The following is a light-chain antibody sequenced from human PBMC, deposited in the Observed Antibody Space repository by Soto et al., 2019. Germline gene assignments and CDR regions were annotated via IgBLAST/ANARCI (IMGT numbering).Light chain of an antibody. CDR1: QSVSDSA. CDR3: QQYKSFSLT. J-gene: IGKJ4*01. Sequence: EIVLTQSPATLSWSPGERATLSCRASQSVSDSALAWYLQKPGQAPRLLIYGASSRATGIPDRFSGGGSGTDFSLTISRLEPEDFATYYCQQYKSFSLTFGGGTRVEVK. V-gene: IGKV3-20*01. CDR2: GAS.